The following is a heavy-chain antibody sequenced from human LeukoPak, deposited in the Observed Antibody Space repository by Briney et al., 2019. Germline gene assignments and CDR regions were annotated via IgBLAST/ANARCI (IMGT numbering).Heavy chain of an antibody. Sequence: PSETLSLTCTVSGGSINNDFLTWVRQPAGKALEWIGRLYTSGCTTYHPSLKSRVTMSLDTSMTQFSLKLKSVTAADTAVYYCAGGGSPHTWGQGTMVTVSS. CDR2: LYTSGCT. D-gene: IGHD1-26*01. CDR1: GGSINNDF. V-gene: IGHV4-4*07. CDR3: AGGGSPHT. J-gene: IGHJ3*02.